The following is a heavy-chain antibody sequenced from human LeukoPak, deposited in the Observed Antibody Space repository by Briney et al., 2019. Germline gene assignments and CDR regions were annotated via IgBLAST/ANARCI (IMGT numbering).Heavy chain of an antibody. D-gene: IGHD1-1*01. CDR3: ARGQEFDDGVFDS. CDR1: GFTFSDYA. CDR2: FSGSGGST. V-gene: IGHV3-23*01. J-gene: IGHJ4*02. Sequence: GGSLRLSCAASGFTFSDYAMSWVRQAPGKGLEWVSGFSGSGGSTFYTDSVKGRFTISRDNSKNTLYLQMNSLRAEDTAVYYCARGQEFDDGVFDSWGQGPLVTVSS.